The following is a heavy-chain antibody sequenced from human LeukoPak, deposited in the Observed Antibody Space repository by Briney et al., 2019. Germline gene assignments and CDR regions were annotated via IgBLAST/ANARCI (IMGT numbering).Heavy chain of an antibody. J-gene: IGHJ6*03. Sequence: SVKVSCKASGGTFSSYAISWVRQAPGQGLEWMGGIIPIFGTANCAQKFQGRVTITADESTSTAYMELSSLRSEDTAVYYCARDGVRPRYYYYYYMDVWGKGTTVTVSS. V-gene: IGHV1-69*01. CDR2: IIPIFGTA. CDR3: ARDGVRPRYYYYYYMDV. D-gene: IGHD3-10*01. CDR1: GGTFSSYA.